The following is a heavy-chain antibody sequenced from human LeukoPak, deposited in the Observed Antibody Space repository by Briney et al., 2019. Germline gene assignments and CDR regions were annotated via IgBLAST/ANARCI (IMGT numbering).Heavy chain of an antibody. J-gene: IGHJ4*02. V-gene: IGHV4-34*01. CDR2: INHSGST. Sequence: SSETLSLTCAVYGGSFSGYYWSWIRQPPGKGLEWIGEINHSGSTNYNPSLKSRVTISVDTSKNQFSLKLSSVTAADTAVYYCAREADGFTLTDYWGQGTLVTVSS. CDR1: GGSFSGYY. CDR3: AREADGFTLTDY. D-gene: IGHD4-17*01.